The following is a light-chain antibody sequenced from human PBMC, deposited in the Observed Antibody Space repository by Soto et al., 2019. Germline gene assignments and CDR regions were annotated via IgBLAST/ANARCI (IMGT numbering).Light chain of an antibody. V-gene: IGLV1-40*01. J-gene: IGLJ2*01. CDR3: QSYASNLSGHVV. CDR1: SSNIGTGYA. CDR2: NND. Sequence: QAVVTQPPSVSGAPGQRVTISCTGSSSNIGTGYAVHWYQQLPGTAPKLLIYNNDNRPSGVPDRFSGSKSGTSASLAITGLQAEDEADYYCQSYASNLSGHVVFGGGTKLTVL.